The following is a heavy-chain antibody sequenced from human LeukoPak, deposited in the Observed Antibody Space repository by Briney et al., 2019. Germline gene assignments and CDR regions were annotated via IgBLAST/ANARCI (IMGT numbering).Heavy chain of an antibody. D-gene: IGHD3-10*01. Sequence: PGGSLRPSCAASGFTFSSYAMSWVRQAPGEALDRLALILYAGSNKYYAECVMGRCTISRDNAKNAVYMQMNRLRTEDTAVYYCASSGSGSYYIDLGQGTMVS. CDR2: ILYAGSNK. J-gene: IGHJ4*02. V-gene: IGHV3-30-3*01. CDR1: GFTFSSYA. CDR3: ASSGSGSYYID.